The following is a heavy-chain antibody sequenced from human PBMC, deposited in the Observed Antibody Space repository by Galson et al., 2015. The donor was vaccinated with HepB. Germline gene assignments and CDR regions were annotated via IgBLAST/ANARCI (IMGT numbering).Heavy chain of an antibody. J-gene: IGHJ6*02. Sequence: SLRLSCAASGFTFTTYAMGWVRQAPGKGLEWVSSISGSAATTYHADPVKGRFTISRDNFKDTLYLQMNSLRVEDTAVYYCARDFRYSHGYHHYYYYGMDVWGQGTTVTVSS. CDR2: ISGSAATT. CDR3: ARDFRYSHGYHHYYYYGMDV. CDR1: GFTFTTYA. V-gene: IGHV3-23*01. D-gene: IGHD5-18*01.